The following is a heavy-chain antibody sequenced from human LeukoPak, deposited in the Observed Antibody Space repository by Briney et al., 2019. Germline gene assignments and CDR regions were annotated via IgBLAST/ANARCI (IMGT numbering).Heavy chain of an antibody. CDR1: GYTFTSYG. D-gene: IGHD7-27*01. V-gene: IGHV1-18*01. CDR3: ARALRNWGGPDY. Sequence: ASVKVSCKASGYTFTSYGISWVRQAPGQGLEWMGWISPYNGNTNYAQVLQGRVAMTTDTSTSTAYMELRSLRSDDTAVYYCARALRNWGGPDYWGQGTLVTVSS. J-gene: IGHJ4*02. CDR2: ISPYNGNT.